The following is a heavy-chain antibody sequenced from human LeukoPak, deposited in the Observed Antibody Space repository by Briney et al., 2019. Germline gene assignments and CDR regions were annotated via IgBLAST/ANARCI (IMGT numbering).Heavy chain of an antibody. CDR1: GGSFSGYY. J-gene: IGHJ6*02. Sequence: PSETLSLTCAVYGGSFSGYYWSWIRQPPGKGLEWIGEINHSGGTNYNPSLKSRVTISVDTSKNQFSLKLSSVTAADTAVYYCARRRAGSGYAMDVWGQGTTVTVSS. CDR3: ARRRAGSGYAMDV. D-gene: IGHD2-15*01. CDR2: INHSGGT. V-gene: IGHV4-34*01.